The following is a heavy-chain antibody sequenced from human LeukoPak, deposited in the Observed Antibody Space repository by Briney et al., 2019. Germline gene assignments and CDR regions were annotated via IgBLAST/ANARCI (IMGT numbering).Heavy chain of an antibody. CDR1: GYTFTSYY. J-gene: IGHJ6*03. CDR3: ARDLNYGSGSYYMSYYYYYYMDV. CDR2: INPSGGST. D-gene: IGHD3-10*01. Sequence: GASVKVSCKASGYTFTSYYMHWVRQAPGQGLEWMGIINPSGGSTSYAQKFQGRVTMTRDTSTSTVYMELSSLRSEDTAVYYCARDLNYGSGSYYMSYYYYYYMDVWGKGTTVTVSS. V-gene: IGHV1-46*01.